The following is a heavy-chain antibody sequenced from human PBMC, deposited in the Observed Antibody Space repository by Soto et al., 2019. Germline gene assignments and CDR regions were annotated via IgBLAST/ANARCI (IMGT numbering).Heavy chain of an antibody. CDR3: ARAPKVSGSSKTRHGF. J-gene: IGHJ4*02. D-gene: IGHD6-6*01. CDR1: SGSFSGYY. CDR2: ISEIGNP. Sequence: SESLCCTCSIYSGSFSGYYWGRIRRPPGQGLEWLGEISEIGNPNSTPPLKSRVSISIDTSLKQSSLNLASVPAADADVYYCARAPKVSGSSKTRHGFWGQGPLVT. V-gene: IGHV4-34*01.